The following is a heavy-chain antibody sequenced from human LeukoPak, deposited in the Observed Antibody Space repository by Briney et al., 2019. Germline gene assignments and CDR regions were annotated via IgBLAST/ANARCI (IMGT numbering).Heavy chain of an antibody. CDR2: IYHSGST. D-gene: IGHD6-19*01. CDR3: AKGTSSGWYYFDY. Sequence: SETLSLTCTVSGYSISSGYYWGWIRQPPGKGLEWIGSIYHSGSTYYNPSLKSRVTISVDTSKNQFSLKLSSVTAADTAVYYCAKGTSSGWYYFDYWGQGTLVTVSS. J-gene: IGHJ4*02. V-gene: IGHV4-38-2*02. CDR1: GYSISSGYY.